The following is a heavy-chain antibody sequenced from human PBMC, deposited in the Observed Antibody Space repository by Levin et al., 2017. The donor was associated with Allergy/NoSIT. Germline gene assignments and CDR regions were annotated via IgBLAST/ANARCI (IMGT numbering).Heavy chain of an antibody. V-gene: IGHV3-48*03. J-gene: IGHJ4*02. D-gene: IGHD3-3*01. Sequence: PSGGSLRLSCAASGFTFSSYEMNWVRRAPGKGLEWVSYISSTGSTIYSADSVKGRFTISRDNAKNSLYLHMNSLRAEDTAVYYCARQLGNFWSGYNYFDYWGQGTLVTVPS. CDR2: ISSTGSTI. CDR3: ARQLGNFWSGYNYFDY. CDR1: GFTFSSYE.